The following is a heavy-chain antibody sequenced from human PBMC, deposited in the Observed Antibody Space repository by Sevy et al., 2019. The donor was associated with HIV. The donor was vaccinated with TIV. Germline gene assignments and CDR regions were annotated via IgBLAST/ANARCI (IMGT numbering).Heavy chain of an antibody. J-gene: IGHJ4*02. CDR3: ARQWRYLPPPYFDY. V-gene: IGHV2-5*01. CDR2: IYWNDDK. Sequence: SGPTLVKPTQTLTLTCTFSGFSLSTSGVGVGWIRQPPGKALEWLALIYWNDDKRYSPSLKSRLTITKDTSKNQVVLTMTNMDPVDTATYYCARQWRYLPPPYFDYWGQGTLVTVSS. CDR1: GFSLSTSGVG. D-gene: IGHD3-9*01.